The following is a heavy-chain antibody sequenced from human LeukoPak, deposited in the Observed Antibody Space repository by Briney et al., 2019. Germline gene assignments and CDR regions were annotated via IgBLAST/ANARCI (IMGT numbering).Heavy chain of an antibody. D-gene: IGHD1-20*01. V-gene: IGHV4-39*07. CDR3: AREAPYNWNDGGGVDY. Sequence: PSETLSLTCTVSGGSISSSSYYWGWIRQPPGTGLEWIGSIYYSGSTYYNPSLKSRVTISVDTSKNQFSLKLSSVTAADTAVYYCAREAPYNWNDGGGVDYWGQGTLVTVSS. J-gene: IGHJ4*02. CDR1: GGSISSSSYY. CDR2: IYYSGST.